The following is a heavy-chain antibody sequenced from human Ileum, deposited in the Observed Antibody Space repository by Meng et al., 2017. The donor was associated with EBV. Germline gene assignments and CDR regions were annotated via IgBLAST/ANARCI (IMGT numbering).Heavy chain of an antibody. Sequence: VGSGGGLVKPGGYLRLSCAASGFTFSDYSLSWIRQAPGKGLQVIASIGLSADAIYYADSVKGRFTISRDNANNSLYLQMNNLRVDETAVYYCAGRNNWFDPWGQGTLVTVSS. CDR1: GFTFSDYS. V-gene: IGHV3-11*01. CDR2: IGLSADAI. J-gene: IGHJ5*02. CDR3: AGRNNWFDP. D-gene: IGHD1-14*01.